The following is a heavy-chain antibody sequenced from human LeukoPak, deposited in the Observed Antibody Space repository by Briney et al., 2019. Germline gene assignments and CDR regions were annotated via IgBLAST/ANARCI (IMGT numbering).Heavy chain of an antibody. J-gene: IGHJ4*02. CDR2: IGQDGTEK. D-gene: IGHD1-1*01. CDR3: ARDRDGKDY. Sequence: GGSLRLSCAASGFAFNTYWMSWVRQASGKGLEWVANIGQDGTEKHHVDSVRGRFTISRDNAKNSVFLQMNSLRAEDTAVYYCARDRDGKDYWGQGTLVTVSS. V-gene: IGHV3-7*03. CDR1: GFAFNTYW.